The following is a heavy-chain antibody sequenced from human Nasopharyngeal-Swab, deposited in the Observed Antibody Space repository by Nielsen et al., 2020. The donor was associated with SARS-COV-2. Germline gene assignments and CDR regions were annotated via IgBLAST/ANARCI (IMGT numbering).Heavy chain of an antibody. CDR2: ISANNGNT. V-gene: IGHV1-18*01. D-gene: IGHD6-19*01. J-gene: IGHJ4*02. CDR3: AKSSSGPYSSGWPLDF. Sequence: ASVKVSCKASGYTFSSYGISWVRQAPGQGLEWMGWISANNGNTNYAQKFQGRVTMTTDTSTNTAYMELRSLRSDDTAVYYCAKSSSGPYSSGWPLDFWGQGTLVTVSS. CDR1: GYTFSSYG.